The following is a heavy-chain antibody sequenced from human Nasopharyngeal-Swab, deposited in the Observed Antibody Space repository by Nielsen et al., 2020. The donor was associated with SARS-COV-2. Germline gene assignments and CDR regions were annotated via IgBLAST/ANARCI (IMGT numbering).Heavy chain of an antibody. CDR2: ISGSGGST. J-gene: IGHJ5*02. V-gene: IGHV3-23*01. Sequence: GESLKISCAASGFTFSSYAMSWVRQAPGKGLEWVSAISGSGGSTYYADSVKGRFTISRDNSKNTLYLQMNSLRAEDTAVYYCAKRPYSSSSRLNWFDPWGQGTLVTVS. D-gene: IGHD6-6*01. CDR1: GFTFSSYA. CDR3: AKRPYSSSSRLNWFDP.